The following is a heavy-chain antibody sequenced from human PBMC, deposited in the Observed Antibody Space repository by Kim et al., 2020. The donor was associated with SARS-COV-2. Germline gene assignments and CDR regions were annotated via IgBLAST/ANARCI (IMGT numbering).Heavy chain of an antibody. J-gene: IGHJ6*02. Sequence: SETLSLTCAVSGGSISSSNWWSWVRQPPGKGLEWIGEIYHSGSTNYNPSLKSRVTISVDKSKNQFSLKLSSVTAADTAVYYCARYPGYYDSSGYYYYYGMDVWGQGTTVTVSS. D-gene: IGHD3-22*01. V-gene: IGHV4-4*02. CDR3: ARYPGYYDSSGYYYYYGMDV. CDR2: IYHSGST. CDR1: GGSISSSNW.